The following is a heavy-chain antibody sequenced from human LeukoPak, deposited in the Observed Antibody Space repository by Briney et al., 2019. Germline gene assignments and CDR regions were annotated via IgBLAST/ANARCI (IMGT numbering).Heavy chain of an antibody. J-gene: IGHJ4*02. D-gene: IGHD3-22*01. CDR2: INGDGGST. Sequence: GGSLRLSCAGSGFTFSSSWMHWVRQVPGKGLVWVSRINGDGGSTSYADSVKGRFTISRDNAKHTLYLQMNSLRAEDTAVYYCARQVYDSSGYYLWYWGQGTLVIVSS. CDR3: ARQVYDSSGYYLWY. V-gene: IGHV3-74*01. CDR1: GFTFSSSW.